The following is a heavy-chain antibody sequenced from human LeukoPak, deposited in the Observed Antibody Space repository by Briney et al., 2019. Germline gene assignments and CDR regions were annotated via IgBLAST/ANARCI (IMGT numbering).Heavy chain of an antibody. CDR1: GFAFSSYG. J-gene: IGHJ3*02. Sequence: GRSLRLSCAASGFAFSSYGMHWIRQAPGKGLEWVAVIWSDGSHKYYADSLKGRFTISRDNSKNMVYLQMDSLRVEDTAVYYCASAAGAFDMRGQGTLVTVSS. CDR3: ASAAGAFDM. D-gene: IGHD6-13*01. V-gene: IGHV3-33*01. CDR2: IWSDGSHK.